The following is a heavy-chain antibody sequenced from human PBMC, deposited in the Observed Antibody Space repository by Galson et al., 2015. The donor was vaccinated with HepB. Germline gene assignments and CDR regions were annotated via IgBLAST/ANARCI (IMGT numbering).Heavy chain of an antibody. D-gene: IGHD2-2*01. V-gene: IGHV3-30*04. J-gene: IGHJ4*02. Sequence: SLRLSCAASGFTFSSYAMHWVRQAPGKGLEWVAVISYDGSNKYYADSVKGRFTISRDNSKNTLYLQMNSLRAEDTAVYYCARIVVPAAIEGHPFDYWGQGTLVTVSS. CDR2: ISYDGSNK. CDR1: GFTFSSYA. CDR3: ARIVVPAAIEGHPFDY.